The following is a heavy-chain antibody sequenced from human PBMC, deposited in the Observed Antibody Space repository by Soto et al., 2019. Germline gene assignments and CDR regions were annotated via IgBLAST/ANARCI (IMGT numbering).Heavy chain of an antibody. CDR1: GYTFTSNY. CDR3: ARPRTGGGSSLWWYFDL. D-gene: IGHD3-16*01. J-gene: IGHJ2*01. CDR2: ITPSGDST. Sequence: ASVKVFCKASGYTFTSNYIHWVRQAPGQGLEWMGVITPSGDSTTYAHNFQGRVTLATDTSTSTVYMELSSLRSEDTAIYYCARPRTGGGSSLWWYFDLWGRGTLVTVSS. V-gene: IGHV1-46*01.